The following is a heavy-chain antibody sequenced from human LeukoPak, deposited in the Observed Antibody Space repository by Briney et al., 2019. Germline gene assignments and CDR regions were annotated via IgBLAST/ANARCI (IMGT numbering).Heavy chain of an antibody. J-gene: IGHJ4*02. CDR3: ARRYCSSTSCYIFEY. CDR1: GGTFSSYA. CDR2: IIPIFGTA. V-gene: IGHV1-69*13. D-gene: IGHD2-2*01. Sequence: EASVKVSCKASGGTFSSYAISWVRQAPGQGLEWMGGIIPIFGTANYAQKFQGRVTITADESTSTAYMELSSLRSEDTAVYYCARRYCSSTSCYIFEYWGQGTLVTVSS.